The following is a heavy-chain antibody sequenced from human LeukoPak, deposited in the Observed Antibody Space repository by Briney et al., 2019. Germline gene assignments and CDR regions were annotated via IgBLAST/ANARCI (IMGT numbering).Heavy chain of an antibody. CDR3: AKRSTVTRYAFDI. Sequence: GESLKISCKGSGYTFTTYWIGWVRQMPGKGLEWMGIIYPSDSETRYSPSFQGQVTISVDKSISTAYLQWSRLQASDTAIYYCAKRSTVTRYAFDIWGQGTMVTVSS. D-gene: IGHD4-23*01. J-gene: IGHJ3*02. CDR1: GYTFTTYW. V-gene: IGHV5-51*01. CDR2: IYPSDSET.